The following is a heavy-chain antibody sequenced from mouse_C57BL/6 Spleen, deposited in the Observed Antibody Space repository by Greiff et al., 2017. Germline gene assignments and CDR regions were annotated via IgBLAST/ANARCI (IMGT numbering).Heavy chain of an antibody. CDR2: IAPNSGGT. Sequence: VQLQQPGAELVKPGASVKLSCKASGYTFTSYWMHWVKQRPGRGLEWIGRIAPNSGGTKYNEKFKSKATLTVDKPSSTAYMPLSSLTSEDSAVYYCARSNPSIYYPFDYWGQGTTLTVSS. CDR3: ARSNPSIYYPFDY. V-gene: IGHV1-72*01. J-gene: IGHJ2*01. CDR1: GYTFTSYW. D-gene: IGHD1-1*01.